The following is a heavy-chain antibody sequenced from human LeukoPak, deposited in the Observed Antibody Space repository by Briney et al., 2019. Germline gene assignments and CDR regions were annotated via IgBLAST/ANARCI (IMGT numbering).Heavy chain of an antibody. CDR2: IIPIFGTA. CDR1: GGTFSSYA. V-gene: IGHV1-69*05. D-gene: IGHD5-18*01. J-gene: IGHJ4*02. CDR3: ARVDTAMVIDY. Sequence: GSSVKVSCKASGGTFSSYAISWVRQAPGQGREWMGRIIPIFGTANYAQKFQGRVTITTDESTSTAYMELSSLRSEDTAVYYCARVDTAMVIDYWGQGTLVTVSS.